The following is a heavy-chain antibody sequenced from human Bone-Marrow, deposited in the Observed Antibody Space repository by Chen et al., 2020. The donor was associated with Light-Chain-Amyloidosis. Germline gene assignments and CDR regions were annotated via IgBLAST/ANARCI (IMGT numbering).Heavy chain of an antibody. CDR3: ARIRKWEPGVLDI. J-gene: IGHJ3*02. Sequence: QGQLVESGGGLVKPGGSLRLPCAASGFTFSDYQMSWIRQAPGKGLEWLSYMRTATSDTNYADSVRGRFAISRDNAKKSVYLQMNSLSAEDTAVYYCARIRKWEPGVLDIWGQGTMVTVSS. V-gene: IGHV3-11*06. CDR1: GFTFSDYQ. D-gene: IGHD1-26*01. CDR2: MRTATSDT.